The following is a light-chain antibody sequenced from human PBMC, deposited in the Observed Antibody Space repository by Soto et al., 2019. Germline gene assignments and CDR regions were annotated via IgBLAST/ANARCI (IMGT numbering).Light chain of an antibody. CDR3: QKYNSAPRT. J-gene: IGKJ1*01. V-gene: IGKV1-39*01. CDR2: AAY. CDR1: QSISTY. Sequence: DIQMTQSPSSLSASVGDRVTITCRASQSISTYLTWYQQKPGKAPKLLIYAAYTLQSGVPSRFSGSGSGTDFTLTISSLQPEDVATYYCQKYNSAPRTFGQGTKVDIK.